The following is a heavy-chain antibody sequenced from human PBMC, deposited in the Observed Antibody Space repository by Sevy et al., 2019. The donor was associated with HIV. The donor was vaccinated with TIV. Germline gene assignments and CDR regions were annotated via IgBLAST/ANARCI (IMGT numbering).Heavy chain of an antibody. D-gene: IGHD6-19*01. J-gene: IGHJ4*02. Sequence: GGSLRLSCAASGFPFTSYAVDWVRQAPGKGLEWVSTVSSTRETEYYADSVKGRFTISRDHSKNTVFLQMNSLRGEDTAVYYCAKRGNGRYELDYWGRGTLVTVSS. CDR3: AKRGNGRYELDY. CDR1: GFPFTSYA. V-gene: IGHV3-23*01. CDR2: VSSTRETE.